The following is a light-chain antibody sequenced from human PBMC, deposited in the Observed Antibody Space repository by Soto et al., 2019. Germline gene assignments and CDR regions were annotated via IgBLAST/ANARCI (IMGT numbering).Light chain of an antibody. CDR1: QSVSSSY. J-gene: IGKJ5*01. Sequence: EIVLTQSPGTLSLSPGERATLSCRASQSVSSSYLAWYQQKPGQAPRLLIYGASSRATGIPDRFSGSGSGTDFTLTISRLEPEDFAVYYCQQYGSSSITFGQGTRWRLN. V-gene: IGKV3-20*01. CDR3: QQYGSSSIT. CDR2: GAS.